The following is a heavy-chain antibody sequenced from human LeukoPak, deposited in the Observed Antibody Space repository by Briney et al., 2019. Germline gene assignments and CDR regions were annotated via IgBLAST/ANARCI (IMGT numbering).Heavy chain of an antibody. V-gene: IGHV1-2*06. CDR2: INPSSGGT. J-gene: IGHJ4*02. D-gene: IGHD3-10*01. Sequence: ASVKVSCKVSGYTFTGYYLHWVRQAPGQGLGWMGRINPSSGGTNYAQKFQGRVTMTRDTSINTAYLDLISLRSDDTAVYYCARGPSGSDYWGQGTLVIVSS. CDR1: GYTFTGYY. CDR3: ARGPSGSDY.